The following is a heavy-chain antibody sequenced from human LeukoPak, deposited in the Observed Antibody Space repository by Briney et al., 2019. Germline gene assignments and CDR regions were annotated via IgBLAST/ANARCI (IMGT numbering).Heavy chain of an antibody. CDR2: IYWDDDK. D-gene: IGHD5-24*01. CDR1: GFSLSSSGVG. J-gene: IGHJ3*01. V-gene: IGHV2-5*02. CDR3: AHRGEWLQFGDAFDV. Sequence: SGPTLVNPTQTLTLTCTFSGFSLSSSGVGVGWVRQPPGKALEWLALIYWDDDKRYSPSLESRLTITKDTPKNQVVLTMTNMDLVDTATYYCAHRGEWLQFGDAFDVWGQGTVVTISS.